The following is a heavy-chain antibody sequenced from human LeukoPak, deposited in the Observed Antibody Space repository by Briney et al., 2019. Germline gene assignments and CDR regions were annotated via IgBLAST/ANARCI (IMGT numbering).Heavy chain of an antibody. CDR3: VRDGERSFDI. Sequence: GGSLRLSCAASGFTLSTYWMHWLRQAPGNGPVWVSYISSDGIYISYADSVKGRITISRDSAKNTLYLQMNSLRAEDTAVYYCVRDGERSFDIWGQGTMVTVSS. J-gene: IGHJ3*02. CDR1: GFTLSTYW. D-gene: IGHD2-21*01. CDR2: ISSDGIYI. V-gene: IGHV3-74*01.